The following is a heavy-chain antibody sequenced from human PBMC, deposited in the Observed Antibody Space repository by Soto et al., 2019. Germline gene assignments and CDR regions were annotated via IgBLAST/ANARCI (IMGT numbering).Heavy chain of an antibody. CDR1: GGSISSSSYY. V-gene: IGHV4-39*01. CDR3: VKGEYYYDGSAYYPFDY. Sequence: SETLSLTCSVPGGSISSSSYYWGWIRQPPGKGLEWIASIYYSGSIYHNPSLKSRVTISRGNSKNTAYLQMSSLGPEDTAVYYCVKGEYYYDGSAYYPFDYWGQGRMVTVSS. J-gene: IGHJ4*02. CDR2: IYYSGSI. D-gene: IGHD3-22*01.